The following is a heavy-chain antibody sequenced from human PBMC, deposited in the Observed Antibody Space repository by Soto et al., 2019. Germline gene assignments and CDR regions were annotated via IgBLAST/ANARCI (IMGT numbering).Heavy chain of an antibody. Sequence: SVKVSCKASGGTFSSYAISWVRQAPGQGLEWMGGIIPIFGTANYAQKFQGRVTITADESTSTAYMELSSLRSEDTAVYYCARDGMGIVVVPAADYGMDVWGQGTTVTVSS. CDR2: IIPIFGTA. CDR3: ARDGMGIVVVPAADYGMDV. V-gene: IGHV1-69*13. CDR1: GGTFSSYA. D-gene: IGHD2-2*03. J-gene: IGHJ6*02.